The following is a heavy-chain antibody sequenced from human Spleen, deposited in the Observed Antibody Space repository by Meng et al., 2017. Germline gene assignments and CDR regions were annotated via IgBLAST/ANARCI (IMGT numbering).Heavy chain of an antibody. J-gene: IGHJ4*02. D-gene: IGHD1-26*01. V-gene: IGHV4-4*07. CDR1: GDSISGYF. Sequence: SETLSLTCAVSGDSISGYFWTWIRQPAGKGLEWIGRIYSSGSANYNPSLKSRVTMSVDTSKNQFSLKLTSVAAADTAVYYCARDIREVGATYYFDYWGQGTLVTVSS. CDR3: ARDIREVGATYYFDY. CDR2: IYSSGSA.